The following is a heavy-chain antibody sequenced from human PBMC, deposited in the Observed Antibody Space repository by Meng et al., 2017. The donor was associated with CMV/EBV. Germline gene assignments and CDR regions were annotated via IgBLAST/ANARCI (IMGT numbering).Heavy chain of an antibody. Sequence: LRLSCTASGFSSGDYAMGWARQAPGKGLGWVGFIRSKAIGGTTEYATSVKGRFTISRDDSKTIAYPQMNSLKIEDTAVYYCTKAIIAPHHYGSGNYFRWFDPWGQGTLVTVSS. CDR1: GFSSGDYA. CDR2: IRSKAIGGTT. CDR3: TKAIIAPHHYGSGNYFRWFDP. J-gene: IGHJ5*02. D-gene: IGHD3-10*01. V-gene: IGHV3-49*04.